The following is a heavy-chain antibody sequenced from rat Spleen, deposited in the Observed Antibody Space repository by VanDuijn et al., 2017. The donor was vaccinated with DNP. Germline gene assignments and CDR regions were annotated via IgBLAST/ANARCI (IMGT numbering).Heavy chain of an antibody. V-gene: IGHV2-27*01. CDR3: AVLGRYY. J-gene: IGHJ2*01. Sequence: QVQLKESGPGLVQPSQTLSLTCTVSGFSLTSYGVSWVRQSPGKGLEWMGRIQSGGNTDYYSGLKSRLSISRDTSKSQVFLKMNSVQTEDTAMYFCAVLGRYYWGHGVMVTVSS. CDR1: GFSLTSYG. CDR2: IQSGGNT.